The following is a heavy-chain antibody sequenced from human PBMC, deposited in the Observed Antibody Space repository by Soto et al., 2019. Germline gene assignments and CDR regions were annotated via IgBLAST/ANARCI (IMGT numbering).Heavy chain of an antibody. CDR1: GFTFSSYA. CDR3: AASSGIEGTYYYDMDV. J-gene: IGHJ6*02. CDR2: ISYDGSNK. Sequence: GGSLRLSCAASGFTFSSYAMHWVRQAPGKGLEWVAVISYDGSNKYYADSVKGRFTISRDNSKNTLYLQMNSLRAGDTAVYYCAASSGIEGTYYYDMDVWGQGTAVTVSS. D-gene: IGHD3-10*01. V-gene: IGHV3-30-3*01.